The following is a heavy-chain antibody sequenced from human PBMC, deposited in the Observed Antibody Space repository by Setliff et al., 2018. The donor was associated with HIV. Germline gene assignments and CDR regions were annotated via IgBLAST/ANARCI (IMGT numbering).Heavy chain of an antibody. D-gene: IGHD3-22*01. CDR2: INHSGST. CDR1: GGSFSDYY. V-gene: IGHV4-34*01. Sequence: PSETLSLTCAVYGGSFSDYYWSWIRLPPGKGLEWIGEINHSGSTNYNPSLKSRVTMSVDTSKNQFSLKLSSVTAADTAVYYCARGGGYDRSGYYPFDYWGQGTPVTVSS. J-gene: IGHJ4*02. CDR3: ARGGGYDRSGYYPFDY.